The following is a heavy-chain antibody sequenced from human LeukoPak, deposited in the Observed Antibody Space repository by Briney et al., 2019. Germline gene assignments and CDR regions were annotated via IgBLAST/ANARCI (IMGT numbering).Heavy chain of an antibody. D-gene: IGHD6-13*01. Sequence: GGSLSLSCVASGFTFGSHEMNWVRQAPGKGLEWVSYISSSGSLTHYADSVRGRFTITRDNAKDSLYLQMNSLRVEDTALYYCAREVKIASGNRWFDPWGQGTLVTVSS. CDR3: AREVKIASGNRWFDP. V-gene: IGHV3-48*03. CDR2: ISSSGSLT. J-gene: IGHJ5*02. CDR1: GFTFGSHE.